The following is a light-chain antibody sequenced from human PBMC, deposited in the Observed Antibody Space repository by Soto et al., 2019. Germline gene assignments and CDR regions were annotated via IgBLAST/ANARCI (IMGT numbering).Light chain of an antibody. CDR3: SSYTSSSTLYV. CDR1: SSDVGGXXY. CDR2: EVS. V-gene: IGLV2-14*01. J-gene: IGLJ1*01. Sequence: QSALTQPASVSGSPGQSITIXCXXTSSDVGGXXYVSWYQQHPGKAPKLMIYEVSNRPSGVSNRFSGSKSGNTASLTISGLQXEDEADYYCSSYTSSSTLYVFGTGTKVTVL.